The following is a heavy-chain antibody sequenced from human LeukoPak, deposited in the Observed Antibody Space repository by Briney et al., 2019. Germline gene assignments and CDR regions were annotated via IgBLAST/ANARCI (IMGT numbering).Heavy chain of an antibody. CDR2: IYYNGST. Sequence: KPSETLSLTCTVSGGSISTYYWSWIRQPPGKGLEWIGYIYYNGSTNYDPSLKSRVTIAVDTSKNQFSLKLSSVTAADTAVYYCASGTYYYDSSGFYYYYYGVDVWGQGTTVTVSS. CDR1: GGSISTYY. V-gene: IGHV4-59*08. CDR3: ASGTYYYDSSGFYYYYYGVDV. J-gene: IGHJ6*02. D-gene: IGHD3-22*01.